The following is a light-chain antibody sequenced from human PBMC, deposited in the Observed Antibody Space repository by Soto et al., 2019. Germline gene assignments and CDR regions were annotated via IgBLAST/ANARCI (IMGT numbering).Light chain of an antibody. Sequence: EIVLTQSPGTLSLSPGERATLSCRASQDISSSYLAWYQQKLGQAPRLLIYGASIRATGIPDRFSGSGSGTDFTLTISRLEPEDFAVYYCQQYGASPPWTFGQGTKVEIK. V-gene: IGKV3-20*01. CDR2: GAS. CDR3: QQYGASPPWT. J-gene: IGKJ1*01. CDR1: QDISSSY.